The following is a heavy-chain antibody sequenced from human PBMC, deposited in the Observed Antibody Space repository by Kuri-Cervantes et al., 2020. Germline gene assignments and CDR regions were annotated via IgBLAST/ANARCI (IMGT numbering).Heavy chain of an antibody. V-gene: IGHV3-30-3*01. CDR2: ISYDGSNK. CDR3: ARGIAAAGEGFDY. D-gene: IGHD6-13*01. Sequence: GGSLRLSCAASGFTFSSYAMHWVRQAPGKGLEWVAVISYDGSNKYYADSVKGRFTISRDNSKNTLYLQMNSLRAEDTAVYYCARGIAAAGEGFDYWGQGTLVTVSS. J-gene: IGHJ4*02. CDR1: GFTFSSYA.